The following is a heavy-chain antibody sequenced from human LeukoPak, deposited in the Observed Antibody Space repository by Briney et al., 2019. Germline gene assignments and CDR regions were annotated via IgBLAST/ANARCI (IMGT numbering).Heavy chain of an antibody. CDR1: GGSISSSNW. D-gene: IGHD6-13*01. J-gene: IGHJ4*02. V-gene: IGHV4-4*02. CDR3: ARLWAAAGTVVDFSGEYYFDY. Sequence: SETLSLTCAVSGGSISSSNWWSWIRQPPGKGLEWIGEIYHSGSTNYNPSLKSRVTISVDKSKNQFSLKLSSVTAADTAVYYCARLWAAAGTVVDFSGEYYFDYWGQGTLVTVSS. CDR2: IYHSGST.